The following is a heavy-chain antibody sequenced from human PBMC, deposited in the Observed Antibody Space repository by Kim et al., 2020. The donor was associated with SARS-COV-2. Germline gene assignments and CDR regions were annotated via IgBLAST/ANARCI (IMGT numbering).Heavy chain of an antibody. D-gene: IGHD3-3*02. CDR2: ISGSGDST. V-gene: IGHV3-23*01. Sequence: GGSLRLSCATSGFTFRSYVVSWVRQAPGRGLEWVSSISGSGDSTYYADSVKGRFTISRDNSKNTLYLQMNSLRAEDTAVYYCAKVAGIRYFEYWGQGTLVTVSS. CDR1: GFTFRSYV. J-gene: IGHJ4*02. CDR3: AKVAGIRYFEY.